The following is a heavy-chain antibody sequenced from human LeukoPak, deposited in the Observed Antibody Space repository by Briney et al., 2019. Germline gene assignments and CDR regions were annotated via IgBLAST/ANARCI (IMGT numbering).Heavy chain of an antibody. CDR3: ARLGSGWYYFDY. J-gene: IGHJ4*02. Sequence: NPSETLSLTCTVSGGSISSYYWSWIRQPPGKGLEWIGYIYYSGSTNYNPSLKSRVTISVDTSKNQFSLKLSSVTAADTAVYYCARLGSGWYYFDYWGQGTLVTVSS. CDR1: GGSISSYY. CDR2: IYYSGST. V-gene: IGHV4-59*08. D-gene: IGHD6-19*01.